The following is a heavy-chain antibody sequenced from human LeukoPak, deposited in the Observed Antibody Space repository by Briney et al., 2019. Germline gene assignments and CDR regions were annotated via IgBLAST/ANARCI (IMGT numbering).Heavy chain of an antibody. V-gene: IGHV4-4*02. D-gene: IGHD4-17*01. CDR3: ATYFYGEYGSYYFDY. Sequence: SETLSLTCAVSGAFITNSHWWSWARQPPGKGLEWIGEIYHSGTTNYNPSLQSRVTMSVDKSKNQFSLKLSSVTAADTAVYYCATYFYGEYGSYYFDYWGQGTLATVSS. CDR2: IYHSGTT. J-gene: IGHJ4*02. CDR1: GAFITNSHW.